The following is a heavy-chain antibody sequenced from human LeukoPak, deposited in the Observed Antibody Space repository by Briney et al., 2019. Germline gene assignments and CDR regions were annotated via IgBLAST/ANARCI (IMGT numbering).Heavy chain of an antibody. CDR3: ARQQYSTSSCDS. D-gene: IGHD6-6*01. CDR2: IYYSGSS. V-gene: IGHV4-59*01. CDR1: GGSISTYY. J-gene: IGHJ4*02. Sequence: SETLSLTCSVSGGSISTYYWSWIRQPPGKGLEWIENIYYSGSSYYNPSLKSRVTVSVDTAKNQFSLKLSSVTAADTAVYYCARQQYSTSSCDSWGQGTLVTVST.